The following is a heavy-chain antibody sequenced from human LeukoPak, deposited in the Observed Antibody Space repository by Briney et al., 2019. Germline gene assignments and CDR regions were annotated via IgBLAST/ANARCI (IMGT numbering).Heavy chain of an antibody. D-gene: IGHD6-13*01. V-gene: IGHV1-46*01. CDR1: GYTFTSYY. CDR2: INPSGGST. Sequence: ASVKVSCKASGYTFTSYYMHWVRQAPGQGLEWMGLINPSGGSTSYAQKFQGRVTMTRDTSTSTVYMELISLRSEDTAVYYCARDLAADYYGMDVWGQGTTVTVSS. CDR3: ARDLAADYYGMDV. J-gene: IGHJ6*02.